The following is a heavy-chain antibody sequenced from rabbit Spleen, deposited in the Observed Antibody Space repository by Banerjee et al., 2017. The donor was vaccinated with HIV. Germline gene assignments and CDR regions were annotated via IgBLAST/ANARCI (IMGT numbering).Heavy chain of an antibody. Sequence: QSLQESGGGLFQPGGSLALTCKASGFSLSNNYVMCWVRQAPGKGLEWIACINSRSGNTVYANWAKGRFTISKTSSTTVTLQMTSLTAADTATYFCARNYVNAFDPWGPGTLVTVS. V-gene: IGHV1S40*01. J-gene: IGHJ2*01. CDR1: GFSLSNNYV. CDR3: ARNYVNAFDP. CDR2: INSRSGNT. D-gene: IGHD1-1*01.